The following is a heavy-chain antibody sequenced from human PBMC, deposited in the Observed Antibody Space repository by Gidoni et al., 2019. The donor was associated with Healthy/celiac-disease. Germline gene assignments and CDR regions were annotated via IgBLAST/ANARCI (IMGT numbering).Heavy chain of an antibody. D-gene: IGHD4-4*01. V-gene: IGHV3-33*01. CDR3: AREGTVGYFDY. Sequence: QVQLVESGGGVVQPGRSLRLSCAASGFTFSSYGMHWVRQAPGKGLDWVAVIWYDGSNKYYADSVKGRFTISRDNSKNTLYLQMNSLRAEDTAVYYCAREGTVGYFDYWGQGTLVTVSS. J-gene: IGHJ4*02. CDR1: GFTFSSYG. CDR2: IWYDGSNK.